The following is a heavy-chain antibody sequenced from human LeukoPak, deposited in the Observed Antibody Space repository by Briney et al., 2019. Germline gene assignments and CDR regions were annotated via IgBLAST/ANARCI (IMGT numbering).Heavy chain of an antibody. Sequence: GGSLRLSCAASGFSFSSYWMHWVRQAPGKGLVWVSRINSDGSSTSYADSVKGRFTISRDNAKNTLYLQMNSLRAEDTAVYYCARRAGAYSHPYDYWGQGTLLTVSS. CDR3: ARRAGAYSHPYDY. CDR2: INSDGSST. J-gene: IGHJ4*02. D-gene: IGHD4/OR15-4a*01. V-gene: IGHV3-74*01. CDR1: GFSFSSYW.